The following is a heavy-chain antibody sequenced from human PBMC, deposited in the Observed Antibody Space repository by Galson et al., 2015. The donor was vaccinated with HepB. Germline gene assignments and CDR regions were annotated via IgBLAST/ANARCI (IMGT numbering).Heavy chain of an antibody. D-gene: IGHD3-10*01. V-gene: IGHV2-5*02. CDR3: AHAGVNFFAFDI. CDR1: GFSLSTSGVG. CDR2: IYWDDDK. J-gene: IGHJ3*02. Sequence: PALVKPTQTLTLTCTFSGFSLSTSGVGVGWIRQPPGKALEWLALIYWDDDKRYSPSLKSRLTITKDTSKNQVVLTMTNMDPVDTATYYCAHAGVNFFAFDIWGQGTMVTVSS.